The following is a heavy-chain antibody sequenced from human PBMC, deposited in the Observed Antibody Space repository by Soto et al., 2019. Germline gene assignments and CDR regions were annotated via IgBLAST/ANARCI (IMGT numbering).Heavy chain of an antibody. CDR2: ISTTETT. V-gene: IGHV4-4*07. Sequence: SETLSLTCTVSGGSISSYYWSWIRQPAGKGLEWIGRISTTETTNYNPSLKSRVSMSLDTSKSQVSLKLSSVTAADAAVYYCAGNIAAAGRRYYGMDVWGQGTTVTVSS. CDR1: GGSISSYY. J-gene: IGHJ6*02. CDR3: AGNIAAAGRRYYGMDV. D-gene: IGHD6-13*01.